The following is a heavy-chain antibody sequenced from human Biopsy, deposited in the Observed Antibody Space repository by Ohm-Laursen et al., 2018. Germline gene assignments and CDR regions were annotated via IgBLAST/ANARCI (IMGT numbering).Heavy chain of an antibody. D-gene: IGHD3-3*01. J-gene: IGHJ4*02. CDR3: ATPFQYYDSWGGYPPFDH. Sequence: SVKVSCKASGFSFTGYYIHWVRQAPGKGLEWMGGIIAVSGLVNYAPKFQGRVSITADKSTTTAYMELSNLKSEDTAVYYCATPFQYYDSWGGYPPFDHWGQGTLVTVSS. CDR1: GFSFTGYY. V-gene: IGHV1-69*10. CDR2: IIAVSGLV.